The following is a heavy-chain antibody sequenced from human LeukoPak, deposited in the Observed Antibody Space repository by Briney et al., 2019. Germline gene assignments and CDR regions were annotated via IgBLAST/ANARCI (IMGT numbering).Heavy chain of an antibody. Sequence: PSETLSLTCTVYGGSISSYYWSWIRQPPGKGLEWIGYIYYSGNTNYNPSLKSRVTISVDTSKNQFSLKLSSVTAADTAVYYCARVGRTTHDAFDIWGQGTMVTVSS. J-gene: IGHJ3*02. CDR3: ARVGRTTHDAFDI. D-gene: IGHD4-11*01. CDR1: GGSISSYY. V-gene: IGHV4-59*01. CDR2: IYYSGNT.